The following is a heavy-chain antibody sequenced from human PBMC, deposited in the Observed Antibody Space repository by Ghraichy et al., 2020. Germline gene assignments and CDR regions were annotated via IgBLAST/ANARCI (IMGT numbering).Heavy chain of an antibody. V-gene: IGHV4-39*01. CDR1: GGSISSSSYY. CDR2: IYYSGST. J-gene: IGHJ4*02. Sequence: SETLSLTCTVSGGSISSSSYYWGWIRQPPGKGLEWIGSIYYSGSTYYNPSLKSRVTISVDTSKNQFSLKLSSVTAADTAVYYCARSRGLYYDFLHFDYWGQGTLVTVSS. D-gene: IGHD3-3*01. CDR3: ARSRGLYYDFLHFDY.